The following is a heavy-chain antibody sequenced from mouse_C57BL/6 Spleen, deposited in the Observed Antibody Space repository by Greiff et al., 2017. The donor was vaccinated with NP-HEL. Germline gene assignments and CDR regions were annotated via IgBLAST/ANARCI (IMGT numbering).Heavy chain of an antibody. CDR2: ISSGSSTI. CDR1: GFTFSDYG. V-gene: IGHV5-17*01. Sequence: EVHLVESGGGLVKPGGSLKLSCAASGFTFSDYGMHWVRQAPEKGLEWVAYISSGSSTIYYADTVKGRFTISRDNAKNTLFLQMTSLRSEDTAMYYCARGRLYYYGSSYAMDYWGQGTSVTVAS. D-gene: IGHD1-1*01. CDR3: ARGRLYYYGSSYAMDY. J-gene: IGHJ4*01.